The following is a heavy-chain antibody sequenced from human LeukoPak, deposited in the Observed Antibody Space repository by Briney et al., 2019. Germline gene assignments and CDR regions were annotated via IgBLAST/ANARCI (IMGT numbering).Heavy chain of an antibody. V-gene: IGHV3-20*04. D-gene: IGHD3-22*01. Sequence: PGGSLRLSCAASGFTFDDYGMSWVRQAPGKGLEWVSGINWNGGSTGYADSVKGRFTISRDNAKNSLYLQMNSLRAEDTALYYCARNYYDSSGYYYGAFDIWGQGTMVTVSS. CDR1: GFTFDDYG. J-gene: IGHJ3*02. CDR3: ARNYYDSSGYYYGAFDI. CDR2: INWNGGST.